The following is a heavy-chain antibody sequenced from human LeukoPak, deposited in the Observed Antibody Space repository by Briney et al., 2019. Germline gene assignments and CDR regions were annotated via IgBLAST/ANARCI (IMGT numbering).Heavy chain of an antibody. CDR3: ARDVRNYYDSSGYYLFDY. V-gene: IGHV4-38-2*02. D-gene: IGHD3-22*01. Sequence: SETLSLTCTVSGYSISSGYYWGRIRQSPGKGLEWIGNIYRRGSTHYNPSLKSRVTISMDTSKNQFSLKLSSVTAADTAVYYCARDVRNYYDSSGYYLFDYWGQGTLVTVSS. CDR1: GYSISSGYY. CDR2: IYRRGST. J-gene: IGHJ4*02.